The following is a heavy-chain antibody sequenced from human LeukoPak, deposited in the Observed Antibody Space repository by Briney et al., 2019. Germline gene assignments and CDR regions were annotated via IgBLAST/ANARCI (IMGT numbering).Heavy chain of an antibody. Sequence: SETLSLTCAVYGGSFSGYYWSWIRQPPGKGLEWIGDINHSGSTNYNPSLKSRVTISVDTSKNQFSLKLSSVTAADTAVYYCARGHNSGSGVPASGWFDPWGQGTLVTVSS. J-gene: IGHJ5*02. V-gene: IGHV4-34*01. D-gene: IGHD6-19*01. CDR2: INHSGST. CDR1: GGSFSGYY. CDR3: ARGHNSGSGVPASGWFDP.